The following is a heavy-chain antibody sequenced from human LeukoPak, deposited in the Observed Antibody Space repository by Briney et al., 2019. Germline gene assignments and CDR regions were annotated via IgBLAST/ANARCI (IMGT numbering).Heavy chain of an antibody. V-gene: IGHV3-30*02. Sequence: GGSLRLSCAASGFTFSSYGMHWVRQAPGKGLEWVAFIRYDGSNKYYADSVKGRFAISRDNSKNTLYLQMSSLRAEDTAVYYCAVLVPFPLGTEYAFDIWGQGTMVTVSS. J-gene: IGHJ3*02. CDR3: AVLVPFPLGTEYAFDI. CDR2: IRYDGSNK. D-gene: IGHD1-14*01. CDR1: GFTFSSYG.